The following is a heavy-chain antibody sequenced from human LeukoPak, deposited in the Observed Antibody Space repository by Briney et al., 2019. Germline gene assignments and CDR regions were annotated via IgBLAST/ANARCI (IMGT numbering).Heavy chain of an antibody. CDR3: ARVRIADDY. Sequence: GGSLRLSCAASGFTFSSYAMSWVRQAPGKGLEWVSAISGSGGSTYYADSVKGRFTISRDNAKNSLYLQMNSLRAEDTAVYYCARVRIADDYWGQGTLVTVSS. CDR1: GFTFSSYA. V-gene: IGHV3-23*01. J-gene: IGHJ4*02. CDR2: ISGSGGST.